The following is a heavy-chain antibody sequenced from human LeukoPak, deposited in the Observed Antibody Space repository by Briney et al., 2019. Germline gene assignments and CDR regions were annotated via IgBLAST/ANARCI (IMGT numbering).Heavy chain of an antibody. CDR3: ARDNAPAGGGLDY. CDR2: IYTGGLT. CDR1: GFTVSSNH. Sequence: GGSLRLSCAASGFTVSSNHMTWVRQAPGKGLEWVSEIYTGGLTFYADPVTGRFTISRDNSKNTVYLQMNSLGVEDTARYYCARDNAPAGGGLDYWGQGTLVTVSS. D-gene: IGHD2-2*01. J-gene: IGHJ4*02. V-gene: IGHV3-53*01.